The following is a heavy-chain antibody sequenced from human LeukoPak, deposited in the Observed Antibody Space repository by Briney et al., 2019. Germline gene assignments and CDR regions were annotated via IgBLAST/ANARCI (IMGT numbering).Heavy chain of an antibody. J-gene: IGHJ4*02. CDR1: GGSISSGGYY. V-gene: IGHV4-31*03. D-gene: IGHD6-19*01. Sequence: PSETLSLTCTASGGSISSGGYYWSWIRQHPGKGLEWIGYIYYSGSTYYNPSLKSRVTISVDTSKNQFSLKLSSVTAADTAVYYCARTKSRSGWYDPHHPLDYWGQGTLVTVSS. CDR2: IYYSGST. CDR3: ARTKSRSGWYDPHHPLDY.